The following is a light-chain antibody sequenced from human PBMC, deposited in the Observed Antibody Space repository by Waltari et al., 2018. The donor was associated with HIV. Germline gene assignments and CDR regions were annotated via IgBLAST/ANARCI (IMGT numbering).Light chain of an antibody. CDR1: ASSKEY. V-gene: IGLV3-25*03. CDR3: QSAGGGGTYR. Sequence: SYDLTQPPSVSVSPGQTARITCFGEASSKEYTFWHQQKEGQAPLLVIHKETERASGIPERFSGSTAGRLVTLTIDDVEPDDEADYYCQSAGGGGTYRFGGGTKLTVL. J-gene: IGLJ2*01. CDR2: KET.